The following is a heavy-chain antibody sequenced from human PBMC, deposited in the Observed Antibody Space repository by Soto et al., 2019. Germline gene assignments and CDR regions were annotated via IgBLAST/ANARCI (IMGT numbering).Heavy chain of an antibody. V-gene: IGHV2-5*02. CDR1: GFSLSTSGVG. CDR2: IYWDHSE. Sequence: QITLKESAPTLVKPTQTLTLTCTFSGFSLSTSGVGVGWLRQPPGKALEWLALIYWDHSERYSPSLKSRLTITKDTSNNQVVLTLTNMDPVDTATYFCVHTLRWLCFDLWCRGTLVTVSS. CDR3: VHTLRWLCFDL. D-gene: IGHD3-22*01. J-gene: IGHJ2*01.